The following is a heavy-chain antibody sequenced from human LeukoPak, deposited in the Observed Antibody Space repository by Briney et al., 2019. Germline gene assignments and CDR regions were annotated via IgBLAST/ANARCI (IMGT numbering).Heavy chain of an antibody. CDR2: ISGSGATT. CDR1: GFTFSSYG. CDR3: AKGYNWNYRDYYYMDV. D-gene: IGHD1-7*01. V-gene: IGHV3-23*01. J-gene: IGHJ6*03. Sequence: PGGSLRLSCAASGFTFSSYGMSWVRQAPGKGLEWVSTISGSGATTYYADSVKGRFTISRDNSKNTLYLQMNSLRAEDTAVYYCAKGYNWNYRDYYYMDVWGKGTTVTVSS.